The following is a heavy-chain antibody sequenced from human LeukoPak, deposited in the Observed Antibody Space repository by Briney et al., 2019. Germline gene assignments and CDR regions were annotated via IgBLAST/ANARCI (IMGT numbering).Heavy chain of an antibody. CDR1: GYTFAGYF. CDR3: ARGHILVPAGAFDL. V-gene: IGHV1-2*02. D-gene: IGHD2-21*01. Sequence: ASVKVSCKASGYTFAGYFMHWVRQAPGQGLEWMGWINPNNGGTNYAQKFQGRVTMTGDTSISTAYMELSRLTSDDTALYYCARGHILVPAGAFDLWGQGTVVTVCS. J-gene: IGHJ3*01. CDR2: INPNNGGT.